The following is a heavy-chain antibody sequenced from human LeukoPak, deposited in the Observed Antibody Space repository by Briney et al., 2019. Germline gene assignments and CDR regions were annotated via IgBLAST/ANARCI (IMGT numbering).Heavy chain of an antibody. V-gene: IGHV1-18*01. Sequence: GASVKVSCKASGYTFTSYGISWVRQAPGQGLEWMGWISAYNGNTNYAQKLQGRVTMTTDTSTSTAYMELRSLRSDDTAVYYCARDALGVFGGDEIYYFDYWGQGTLVTVSS. CDR1: GYTFTSYG. CDR3: ARDALGVFGGDEIYYFDY. D-gene: IGHD3-3*01. CDR2: ISAYNGNT. J-gene: IGHJ4*02.